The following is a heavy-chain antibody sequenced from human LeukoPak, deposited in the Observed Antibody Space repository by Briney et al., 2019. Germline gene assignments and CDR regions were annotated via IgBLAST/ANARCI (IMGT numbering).Heavy chain of an antibody. D-gene: IGHD5-24*01. V-gene: IGHV4-38-2*02. J-gene: IGHJ3*02. CDR1: GYSISSGYY. CDR3: ARWLQGIYAFDI. CDR2: IYHSGST. Sequence: SETLSLTCTVSGYSISSGYYWGWIRQPPGKGLEWIGSIYHSGSTYYNPSLKSRVTISVDTSKNQFSLKLSSVTAADTAVYYCARWLQGIYAFDIWGQGTMVTVSS.